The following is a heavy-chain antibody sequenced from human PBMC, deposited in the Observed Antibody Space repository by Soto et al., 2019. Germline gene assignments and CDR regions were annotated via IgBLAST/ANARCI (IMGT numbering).Heavy chain of an antibody. Sequence: QVQLVQSGAEVKKPGASVKVSCKASGHTFTGHHMHWVRQAPGQGLEWMGYIDLDSRNTRYAQKFQGRVTTTRDTSITTAYMELSVLRSDDTAVYYCGLEPTGTGRFDYWGQGTLVTVSS. J-gene: IGHJ4*02. CDR2: IDLDSRNT. V-gene: IGHV1-2*02. CDR3: GLEPTGTGRFDY. CDR1: GHTFTGHH. D-gene: IGHD3-10*01.